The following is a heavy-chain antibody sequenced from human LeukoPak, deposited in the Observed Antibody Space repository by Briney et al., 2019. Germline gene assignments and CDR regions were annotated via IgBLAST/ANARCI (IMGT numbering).Heavy chain of an antibody. J-gene: IGHJ3*02. CDR2: ISAYIGDT. CDR1: GYTFTRYG. CDR3: ARDYYGSGSYSSGFDI. D-gene: IGHD3-10*01. V-gene: IGHV1-18*01. Sequence: ASVKVSCKASGYTFTRYGISWVRQAPGQGLQWMGRISAYIGDTNQAQKFQGRVALTTDTSTSTAYLELKSLRSGDTAVYYCARDYYGSGSYSSGFDIWGQGTMVTVSS.